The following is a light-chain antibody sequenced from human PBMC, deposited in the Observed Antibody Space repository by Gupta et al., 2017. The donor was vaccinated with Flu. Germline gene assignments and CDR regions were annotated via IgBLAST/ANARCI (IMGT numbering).Light chain of an antibody. CDR1: QSVSTW. CDR2: KAS. Sequence: STLSASVGDRVTITCRASQSVSTWLAWYQQKPGKAPKLLIYKASSLESGVPSRFSGSGAGTEFTLTISSRQPDDFATYYCQQYNDYSPETFGQGTKVEV. V-gene: IGKV1-5*03. CDR3: QQYNDYSPET. J-gene: IGKJ1*01.